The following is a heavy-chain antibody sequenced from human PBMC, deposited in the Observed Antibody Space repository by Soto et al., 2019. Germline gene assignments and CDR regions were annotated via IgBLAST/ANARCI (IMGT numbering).Heavy chain of an antibody. V-gene: IGHV3-23*01. D-gene: IGHD1-20*01. CDR1: GFTFSSYA. CDR2: ISASGGST. J-gene: IGHJ4*02. Sequence: GGSLRLSCAASGFTFSSYAMSWVRQAPGKGLEWVSAISASGGSTYYADSVKGRFAISRDNSKNTLYLQMNSLGAEDTAVYYCASRLNWNYDDYWGQGTLVTVSS. CDR3: ASRLNWNYDDY.